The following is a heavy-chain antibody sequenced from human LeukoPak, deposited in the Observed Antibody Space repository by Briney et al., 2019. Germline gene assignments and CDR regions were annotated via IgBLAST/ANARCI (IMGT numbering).Heavy chain of an antibody. Sequence: SETLSLTCTVSGGSVSSTTCYWSWIRQPPGKGLEWIASINYSGSTYYDPSLKSRVTISVDTSENQFSLKLSSVTAADTAVYYCARYVVYGSGKYYFDYWGQGTLVTVSS. V-gene: IGHV4-39*01. CDR1: GGSVSSTTCY. J-gene: IGHJ4*02. CDR3: ARYVVYGSGKYYFDY. CDR2: INYSGST. D-gene: IGHD3-10*01.